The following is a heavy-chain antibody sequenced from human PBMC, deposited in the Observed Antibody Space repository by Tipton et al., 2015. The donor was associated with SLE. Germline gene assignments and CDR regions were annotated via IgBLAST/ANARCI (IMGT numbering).Heavy chain of an antibody. CDR3: ARDHQKSFDY. CDR1: GYSISSGYY. CDR2: IYHSGST. V-gene: IGHV4-38-2*01. Sequence: PGLVKPSETLSLTCAVSGYSISSGYYWGWIRQPPGKGLEWIGSIYHSGSTYYNPSLKSRVTISVDTSKNQFSLKLSSVTAADTAVYYCARDHQKSFDYWGQGTLVTVSS. J-gene: IGHJ4*02.